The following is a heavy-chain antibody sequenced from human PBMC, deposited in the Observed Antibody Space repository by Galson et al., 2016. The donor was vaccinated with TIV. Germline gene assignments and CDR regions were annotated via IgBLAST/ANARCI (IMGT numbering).Heavy chain of an antibody. D-gene: IGHD3-22*01. CDR2: IGTIGDT. Sequence: SLRLSCAASGFTFSSHDMHWVRQTTGKRLEWVSAIGTIGDTFYADSVKGRFTISRENAKSSLYIQMTTLRAGDTAVYYWARGGGPLTDYYHIVGPLDAFDIWGQGTMVTVSS. V-gene: IGHV3-13*01. CDR1: GFTFSSHD. J-gene: IGHJ3*02. CDR3: ARGGGPLTDYYHIVGPLDAFDI.